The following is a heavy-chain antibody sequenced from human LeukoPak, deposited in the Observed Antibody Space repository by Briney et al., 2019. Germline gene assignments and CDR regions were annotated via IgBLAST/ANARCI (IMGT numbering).Heavy chain of an antibody. Sequence: SETLSLTCTVSGGSISSYYWSWIRQPPGKGLEWIGYIYYSGSTNYNPSLKSRVTMSVDTSKNQFSLKLSSVTAADTAMYYCARDRGYYDSSGYWNYYFDYWGQGSLVTVSS. CDR1: GGSISSYY. CDR3: ARDRGYYDSSGYWNYYFDY. CDR2: IYYSGST. D-gene: IGHD3-22*01. J-gene: IGHJ4*02. V-gene: IGHV4-59*12.